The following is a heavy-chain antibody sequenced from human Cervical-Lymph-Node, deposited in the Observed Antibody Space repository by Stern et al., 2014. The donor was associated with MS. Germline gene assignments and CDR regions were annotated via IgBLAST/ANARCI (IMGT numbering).Heavy chain of an antibody. CDR3: AKHACTGAACPFDL. Sequence: QVQLVESGPGLVKPSETLSLTCAVSGDSISSYTLYWAWIRQPPGKGLEWIGRLYHSGATYSTPSLKSRVPISVDTSKNPFSLGLNSVTAADTAVYYCAKHACTGAACPFDLWGQGTLVTVSS. CDR1: GDSISSYTLY. V-gene: IGHV4-39*01. CDR2: LYHSGAT. J-gene: IGHJ4*02. D-gene: IGHD2-8*02.